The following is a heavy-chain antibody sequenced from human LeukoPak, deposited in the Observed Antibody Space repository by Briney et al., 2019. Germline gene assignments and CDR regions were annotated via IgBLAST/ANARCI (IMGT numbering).Heavy chain of an antibody. J-gene: IGHJ4*02. CDR2: IYYSGST. CDR3: ARVAGFGLPHAFPY. V-gene: IGHV4-39*07. Sequence: SETLSLTCTVSGGSISSSSYYWGWIRQPPGKGLEWIGSIYYSGSTYYNPSLKSRVTISVDTSKNQFSLKLSSVTAADTAVYYCARVAGFGLPHAFPYWGQGTLVTVSS. D-gene: IGHD3/OR15-3a*01. CDR1: GGSISSSSYY.